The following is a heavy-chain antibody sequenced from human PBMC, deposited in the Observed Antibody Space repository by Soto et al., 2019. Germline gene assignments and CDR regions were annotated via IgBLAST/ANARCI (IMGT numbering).Heavy chain of an antibody. CDR2: ISSSTSYT. CDR3: AREYGRLDY. D-gene: IGHD4-17*01. J-gene: IGHJ4*02. V-gene: IGHV3-11*06. Sequence: SGGSLRLSXAASGFTFSDYYMSWIRQAPGKGLEWVSYISSSTSYTNYADSVKGRFTISRDNAKNSLYLQMNSLRAEDTAVYYCAREYGRLDYWGQGTLVTVSS. CDR1: GFTFSDYY.